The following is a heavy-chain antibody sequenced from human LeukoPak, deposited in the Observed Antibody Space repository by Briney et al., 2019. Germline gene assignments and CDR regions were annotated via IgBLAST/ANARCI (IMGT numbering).Heavy chain of an antibody. D-gene: IGHD2-2*03. Sequence: GGSLRLSCATSAFIFNNAWMTWVRQAPGKGLEWVGRIKSKTDGGTTDYAAPVKGRFTISRDDSKNTLYLQMNSLKTEDTAVYYCAKDSHGYCSSTSCRGAFDIWGQGTMVTVSS. V-gene: IGHV3-15*01. CDR3: AKDSHGYCSSTSCRGAFDI. CDR1: AFIFNNAW. CDR2: IKSKTDGGTT. J-gene: IGHJ3*02.